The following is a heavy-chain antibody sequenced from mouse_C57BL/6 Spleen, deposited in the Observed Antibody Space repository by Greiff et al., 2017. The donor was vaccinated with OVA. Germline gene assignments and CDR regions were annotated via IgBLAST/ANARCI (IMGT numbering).Heavy chain of an antibody. Sequence: VQLQQPGAELVKPGASVKLSCKASGYTFTSYWMQWVKQRPGQGLEWIGEIDPSDSYTNYNQKFKGKATLTVDTSSSTAYMQLSSLTSEDSAVYYCARAPLGAMDYWGQGTSVTVSS. D-gene: IGHD3-1*01. CDR2: IDPSDSYT. V-gene: IGHV1-50*01. CDR1: GYTFTSYW. J-gene: IGHJ4*01. CDR3: ARAPLGAMDY.